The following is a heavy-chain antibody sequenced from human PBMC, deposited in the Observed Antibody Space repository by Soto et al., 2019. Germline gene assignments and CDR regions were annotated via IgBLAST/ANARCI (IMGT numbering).Heavy chain of an antibody. Sequence: GGSLRLSCAASGFTFSNAWMNWVRQAPGKGLEWVGRIKSKTDGGTTDYAAPVKGRFTISRDDSKNTLHLQMNSLKTEDTAVYYCTTDSEVVPAAADAFDIWGQGTMVTVSS. V-gene: IGHV3-15*07. J-gene: IGHJ3*02. D-gene: IGHD2-2*01. CDR2: IKSKTDGGTT. CDR3: TTDSEVVPAAADAFDI. CDR1: GFTFSNAW.